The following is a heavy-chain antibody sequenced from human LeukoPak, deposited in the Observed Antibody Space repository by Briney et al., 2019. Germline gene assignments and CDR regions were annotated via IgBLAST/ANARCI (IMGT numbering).Heavy chain of an antibody. V-gene: IGHV3-30*02. CDR2: IRYDGSNK. D-gene: IGHD3-22*01. CDR3: AKALYYDSSGPGDY. CDR1: GFTFSSYG. J-gene: IGHJ4*02. Sequence: GGSLRLSCAASGFTFSSYGMHWVRQAPGKGLEWVAFIRYDGSNKYYADSVKGRFTISRDNSKNTLYLQMNSLRAEDTAVYYCAKALYYDSSGPGDYWGQGTLVTVSS.